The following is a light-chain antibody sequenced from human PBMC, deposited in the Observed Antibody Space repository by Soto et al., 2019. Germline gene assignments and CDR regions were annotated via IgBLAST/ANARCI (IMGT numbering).Light chain of an antibody. CDR1: SSNIGSNT. V-gene: IGLV1-51*01. J-gene: IGLJ2*01. CDR2: GNN. CDR3: GTWDGSLSAVV. Sequence: QSVLTQPPSASGTPGQRVTISCSGSSSNIGSNTVNWYQQLPGTAPKLLIYGNNERPSGIPDRFSGSKSGTSATLGITGLQTGDEADYYCGTWDGSLSAVVFGGRTKLTVL.